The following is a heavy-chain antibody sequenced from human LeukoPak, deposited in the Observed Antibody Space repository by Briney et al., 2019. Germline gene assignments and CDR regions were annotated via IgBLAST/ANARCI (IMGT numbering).Heavy chain of an antibody. CDR1: GGSFSGYY. J-gene: IGHJ4*02. CDR2: INHSGST. CDR3: ARGFRPTEPDFDY. D-gene: IGHD1-26*01. Sequence: SETLSLTCAVYGGSFSGYYWSWIRQPPGKGLEWIGEINHSGSTNYNPSLKSRVTISVDTSKNQFSLKLSPVTAADTAVYYCARGFRPTEPDFDYWGQGTLVTVSS. V-gene: IGHV4-34*01.